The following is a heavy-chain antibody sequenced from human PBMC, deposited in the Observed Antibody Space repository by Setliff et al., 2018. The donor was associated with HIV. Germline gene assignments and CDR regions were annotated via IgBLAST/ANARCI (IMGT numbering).Heavy chain of an antibody. Sequence: PSETLSLTCAVYGGSFSGYYWSWIRQPPGKGLEWIGEINHSGSTNYNPSLKSRVTISVDTSKNQFSLKLSSVTAADTAVYYCARHRDPPGTSWIFYYYYMDLWGGGTTVTVSS. CDR2: INHSGST. J-gene: IGHJ6*03. CDR1: GGSFSGYY. CDR3: ARHRDPPGTSWIFYYYYMDL. V-gene: IGHV4-34*01. D-gene: IGHD2-2*01.